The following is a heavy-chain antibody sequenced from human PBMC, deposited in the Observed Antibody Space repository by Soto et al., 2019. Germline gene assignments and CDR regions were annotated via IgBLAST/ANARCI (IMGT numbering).Heavy chain of an antibody. D-gene: IGHD1-26*01. CDR3: AKDRGARTDPYYYYYYMDV. Sequence: GGSLRLSCAASGFTFDDYAMHWVRQAPGKGLEWVSGISWNSGSIGYADSVKGRFTISRDKAKNSLYLQMNSLRAEDTALYYCAKDRGARTDPYYYYYYMDVWGKGTTVTVSS. J-gene: IGHJ6*03. CDR2: ISWNSGSI. CDR1: GFTFDDYA. V-gene: IGHV3-9*01.